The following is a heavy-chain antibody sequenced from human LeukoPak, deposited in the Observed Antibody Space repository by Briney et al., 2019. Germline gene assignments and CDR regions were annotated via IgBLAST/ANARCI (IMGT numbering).Heavy chain of an antibody. CDR3: AREDNTAMAGLDY. V-gene: IGHV1-2*04. CDR1: GYTFTGYY. Sequence: ASVKVSCKASGYTFTGYYMHWVRQAPGQGLEWMGWINPNSGGTNYAQKFQGWVTMTRDTSISTAYMELSRLRSDDTAVYYCAREDNTAMAGLDYWGQGTLVTVSS. CDR2: INPNSGGT. J-gene: IGHJ4*02. D-gene: IGHD5-18*01.